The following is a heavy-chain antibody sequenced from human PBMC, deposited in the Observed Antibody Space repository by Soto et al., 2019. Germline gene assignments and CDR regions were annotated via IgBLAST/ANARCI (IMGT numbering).Heavy chain of an antibody. CDR1: AVSFSYDG. CDR3: ERHNRIDLDDEGAFDN. D-gene: IGHD2-15*01. CDR2: IWHDGSNR. Sequence: GGSLRLSCVASAVSFSYDGMHWVRQAPGKGLEWVAVIWHDGSNRYYADSVNGRFTISRDNSKNTLYLQMNSLRDDDTAVYFCERHNRIDLDDEGAFDNWGQGTLVTVSS. V-gene: IGHV3-33*01. J-gene: IGHJ4*02.